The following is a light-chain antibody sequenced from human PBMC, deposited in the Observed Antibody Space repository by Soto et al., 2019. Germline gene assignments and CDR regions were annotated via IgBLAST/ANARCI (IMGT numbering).Light chain of an antibody. CDR1: SSDVGAYNY. V-gene: IGLV2-8*01. CDR3: TSYGGINNFVV. CDR2: EVL. Sequence: QSALTQPPSASGSPGQSVTISCTGTSSDVGAYNYVSWYQQHPGKAPKLMIYEVLKRPSGVPDRFSGSKSGNTASLTVSGLQAEDDADYYCTSYGGINNFVVFVGGTKLTVL. J-gene: IGLJ2*01.